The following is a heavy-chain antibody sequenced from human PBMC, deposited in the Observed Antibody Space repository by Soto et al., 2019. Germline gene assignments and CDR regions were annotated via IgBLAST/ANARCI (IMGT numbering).Heavy chain of an antibody. J-gene: IGHJ1*01. CDR2: IWYDGSNK. Sequence: GGSLRLSCAASGFTFSSYGMHWVRQAPGKGLEWVAVIWYDGSNKYYADSVKGRFTISRDNSKNTLYLQMNSLRAEDTAVYYCARAGYGDYPEYFQHWGQGTLVTVSS. CDR3: ARAGYGDYPEYFQH. V-gene: IGHV3-33*01. CDR1: GFTFSSYG. D-gene: IGHD4-17*01.